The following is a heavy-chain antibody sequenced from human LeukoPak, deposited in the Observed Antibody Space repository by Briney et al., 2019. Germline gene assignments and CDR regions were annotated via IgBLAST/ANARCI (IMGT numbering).Heavy chain of an antibody. Sequence: SETLSLTCTVSGVSIRSSNSYWGWIRQPPGKGLEWIGSIYYSGSTYYNPSLKSRVTISVDTSKNHFSLKLNSVTAADTAVYYCAKPSNYYGSATDAFDFWGQGTMVTVSS. V-gene: IGHV4-39*07. CDR2: IYYSGST. J-gene: IGHJ3*01. CDR3: AKPSNYYGSATDAFDF. CDR1: GVSIRSSNSY. D-gene: IGHD3-10*01.